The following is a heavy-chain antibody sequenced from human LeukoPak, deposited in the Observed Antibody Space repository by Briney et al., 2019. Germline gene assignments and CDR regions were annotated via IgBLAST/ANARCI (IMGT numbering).Heavy chain of an antibody. CDR2: ISSSSSYI. V-gene: IGHV3-21*01. CDR3: ARDWMALLGAFDI. Sequence: PGGSLRLSCAASGFTFSTYTMNWVRQAPGKGLEWVSSISSSSSYIYYADSVKGRFTISRDNAKNSLYLQMNSLRAEDTAVYYCARDWMALLGAFDIWGQGTMVTVSS. J-gene: IGHJ3*02. CDR1: GFTFSTYT. D-gene: IGHD1-26*01.